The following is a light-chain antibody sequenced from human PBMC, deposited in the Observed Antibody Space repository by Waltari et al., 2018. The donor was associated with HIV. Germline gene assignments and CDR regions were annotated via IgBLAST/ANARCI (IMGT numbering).Light chain of an antibody. V-gene: IGKV4-1*01. CDR2: WAS. CDR1: QSVLYSGNNKNQ. CDR3: QQAYSIPFT. Sequence: EIVMTQSPDSLAVSLGERATINCKSSQSVLYSGNNKNQLAWYQQKPGQPPKLLIYWASTRDYGVPDRFSGSGSGTDFTLTITSLQAEDVAVYYCQQAYSIPFTFGPGTRVDFK. J-gene: IGKJ3*01.